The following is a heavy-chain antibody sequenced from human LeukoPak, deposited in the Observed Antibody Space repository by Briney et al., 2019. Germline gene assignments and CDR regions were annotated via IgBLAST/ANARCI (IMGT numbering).Heavy chain of an antibody. D-gene: IGHD5-18*01. CDR3: ARDPAMVPLYYYYYMDV. CDR2: IRYDGSNK. V-gene: IGHV3-30*02. CDR1: GFTFSSYG. Sequence: GGSLRLSCAASGFTFSSYGMHWVRQAPGKGLEWVAFIRYDGSNKYYADSVKGRFTISRDNSKNTLYLQMNSLRAEDTAVYYCARDPAMVPLYYYYYMDVWGKGTTVTVSS. J-gene: IGHJ6*03.